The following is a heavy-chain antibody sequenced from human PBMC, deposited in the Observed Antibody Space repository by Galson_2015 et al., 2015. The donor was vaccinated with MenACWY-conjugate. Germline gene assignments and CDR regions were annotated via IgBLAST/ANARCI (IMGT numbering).Heavy chain of an antibody. CDR2: INPSGGST. J-gene: IGHJ4*02. Sequence: SVKVSCKASGYTFTSYYMHWVRQAPRQGLEWMGIINPSGGSTSYAQKFHGRVTMTRDTSTSTVYMELSSLRSEDTAVYYCARVRGSGNPSLGYWGQGTLVTVSS. V-gene: IGHV1-46*03. CDR1: GYTFTSYY. CDR3: ARVRGSGNPSLGY. D-gene: IGHD4-23*01.